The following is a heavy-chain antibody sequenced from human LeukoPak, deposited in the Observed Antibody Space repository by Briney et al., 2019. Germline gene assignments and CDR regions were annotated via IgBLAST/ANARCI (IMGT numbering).Heavy chain of an antibody. CDR1: GYTFTSYG. V-gene: IGHV1-18*01. CDR2: ISAYNGNT. D-gene: IGHD1-26*01. Sequence: ASVKVSCKASGYTFTSYGISWVRQAPGQGLEWMGWISAYNGNTNYAQKLQGRVTMTTDTSTSTAYMELRSLRSDDTAVYYCARYQRNYGGSYIYYFDYWGQGTLVTVSS. CDR3: ARYQRNYGGSYIYYFDY. J-gene: IGHJ4*02.